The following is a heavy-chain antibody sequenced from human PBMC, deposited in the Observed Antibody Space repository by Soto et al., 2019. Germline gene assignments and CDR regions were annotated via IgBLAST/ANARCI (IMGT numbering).Heavy chain of an antibody. V-gene: IGHV4-39*01. CDR1: GVSIHNSHSF. Sequence: PSETLSLTCTVSGVSIHNSHSFWAWIRQPPGKGLQFIASVYHNGGAHYNSSLKSRVTISVDTANNQVSLRMRSLTAADTAFYYCRRLVEGATRHTDPDSWGQGILVTVSS. J-gene: IGHJ5*01. D-gene: IGHD2-21*01. CDR2: VYHNGGA. CDR3: RRLVEGATRHTDPDS.